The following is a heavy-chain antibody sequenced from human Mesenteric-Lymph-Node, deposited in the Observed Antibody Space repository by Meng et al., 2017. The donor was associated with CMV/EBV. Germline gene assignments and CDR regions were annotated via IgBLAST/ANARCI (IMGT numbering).Heavy chain of an antibody. J-gene: IGHJ4*02. D-gene: IGHD1-26*01. CDR2: ISSSGSSI. V-gene: IGHV3-11*04. CDR3: ARGGGATPDY. Sequence: GESLKISCAASGFTFSDYYMTWIRQAPGKGLEWVSYISSSGSSIYYADSVKGRFAISRDNAKNSLYLQMNSLRDEDTAVYYCARGGGATPDYWGQGTLVTVSS. CDR1: GFTFSDYY.